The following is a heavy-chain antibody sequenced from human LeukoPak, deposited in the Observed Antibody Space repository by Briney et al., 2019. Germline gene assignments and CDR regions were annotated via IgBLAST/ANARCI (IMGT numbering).Heavy chain of an antibody. CDR1: GFTFSSYG. D-gene: IGHD3-3*01. V-gene: IGHV3-30*18. CDR2: ISYDGSNK. Sequence: GGSLRLSCAASGFTFSSYGMHWVRQAPGKGLEWVAVISYDGSNKYYADSVKGRFTISRDNSKNTLYLQMNSLRAEDTAVYYCAKGGYYDFWSGYRIDYWGQGTLVTVSS. J-gene: IGHJ4*02. CDR3: AKGGYYDFWSGYRIDY.